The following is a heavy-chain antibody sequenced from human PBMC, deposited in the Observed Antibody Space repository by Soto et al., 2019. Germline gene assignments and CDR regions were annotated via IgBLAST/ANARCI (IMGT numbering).Heavy chain of an antibody. D-gene: IGHD3-3*01. V-gene: IGHV5-51*01. CDR2: IYPSDSDT. CDR1: GYNFAGYW. Sequence: PGESLKISCKGSGYNFAGYWIAWVRQMPGKGLELMGIIYPSDSDTRYRPSFQGQVTISADKSISSAYLQWSSLRASDTAMYYCAIGGVSTRTFDYWCQGTPVTVAS. J-gene: IGHJ4*02. CDR3: AIGGVSTRTFDY.